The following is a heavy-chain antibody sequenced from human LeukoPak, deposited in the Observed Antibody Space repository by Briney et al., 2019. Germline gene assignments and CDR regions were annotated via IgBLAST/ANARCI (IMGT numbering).Heavy chain of an antibody. CDR3: AVTGGSYRIDY. D-gene: IGHD1-26*01. J-gene: IGHJ4*02. CDR2: INHSGST. Sequence: SETLSLTCAVYGGSFSGYYWSWIRQPPGKGLEWIGEINHSGSTNYNPSLKSRVTISVDTSKNQFSLKLSSVTAADTAVYYCAVTGGSYRIDYWGQGTLVTVSS. CDR1: GGSFSGYY. V-gene: IGHV4-34*01.